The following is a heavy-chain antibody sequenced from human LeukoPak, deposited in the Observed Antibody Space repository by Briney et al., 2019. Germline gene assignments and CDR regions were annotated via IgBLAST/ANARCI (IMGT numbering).Heavy chain of an antibody. V-gene: IGHV3-64*01. CDR2: ISSNGGST. Sequence: GGSLRLSCAASGFTFSGYAMHWVRQAPGKGLEYVSAISSNGGSTYYANSVKGRFTISRDNSKNTLYLQMGSLRAEDMAVYYCARGIRGGSYYGGIYYYYYMDVWGKGTTVTISS. J-gene: IGHJ6*03. CDR3: ARGIRGGSYYGGIYYYYYMDV. CDR1: GFTFSGYA. D-gene: IGHD1-26*01.